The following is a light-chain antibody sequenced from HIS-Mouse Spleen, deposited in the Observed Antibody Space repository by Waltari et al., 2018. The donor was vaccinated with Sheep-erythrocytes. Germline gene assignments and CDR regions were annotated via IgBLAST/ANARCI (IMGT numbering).Light chain of an antibody. CDR1: QDISNY. CDR2: DAS. J-gene: IGKJ4*01. V-gene: IGKV1-33*01. CDR3: QQYDNLLT. Sequence: DIQMTQSPASLSASVGDRVTITCQASQDISNYLNGYQQKRGKAPQLLIYDASNVETWCPSRFSGSRSGTDFTFTISSLQPEDIATYYCQQYDNLLTFGGGTKVEIK.